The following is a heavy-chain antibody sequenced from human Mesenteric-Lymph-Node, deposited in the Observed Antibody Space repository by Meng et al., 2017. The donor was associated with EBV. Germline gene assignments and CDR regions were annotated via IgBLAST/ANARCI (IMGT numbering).Heavy chain of an antibody. D-gene: IGHD3-10*01. CDR3: AKVDGSGRTNWFDP. CDR2: ISYSGST. V-gene: IGHV4-30-4*01. J-gene: IGHJ5*02. CDR1: CGPVGSGDNY. Sequence: VQCQEYVPGLGRPSETLSLTFSVCCGPVGSGDNYSGWIRQPPGKGLEWIGYISYSGSTYYNPSLKSRVTISVDTSKTQFSLQLTSVTAADTAVYYCAKVDGSGRTNWFDPWGQGTLVTVSS.